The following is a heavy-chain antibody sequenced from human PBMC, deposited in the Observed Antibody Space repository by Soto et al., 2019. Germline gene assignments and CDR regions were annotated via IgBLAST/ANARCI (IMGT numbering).Heavy chain of an antibody. Sequence: GGSLRLSCAASGFTFSSYAMSWVRQAPGKGLEWVSAISGSGGSTYYADSVKGRFTISRDNSKNTLYLQMNSLRAEDTAVYYCAKDQGAWGAEGERELFLWYFDLWGRGTLVTVSS. CDR1: GFTFSSYA. V-gene: IGHV3-23*01. D-gene: IGHD1-26*01. CDR3: AKDQGAWGAEGERELFLWYFDL. J-gene: IGHJ2*01. CDR2: ISGSGGST.